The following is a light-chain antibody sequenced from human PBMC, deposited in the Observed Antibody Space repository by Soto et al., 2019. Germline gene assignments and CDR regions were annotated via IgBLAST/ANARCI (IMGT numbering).Light chain of an antibody. V-gene: IGLV2-11*01. J-gene: IGLJ1*01. Sequence: QSALTQPRSVSGSPGQSVTISCTGTSSDVGGYNYVSWYQQHPGKAPKLMIYDVSKRPSGVPDRVSGSKSCNTASLTISGLQDEYEADYYCCSYAGRYTYVFGTGTKLTVL. CDR3: CSYAGRYTYV. CDR2: DVS. CDR1: SSDVGGYNY.